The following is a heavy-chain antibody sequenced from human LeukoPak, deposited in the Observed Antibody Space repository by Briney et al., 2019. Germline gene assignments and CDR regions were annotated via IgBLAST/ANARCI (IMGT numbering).Heavy chain of an antibody. CDR2: IYTSGST. CDR3: ARVQGRITIFGVVMGYYYMDV. D-gene: IGHD3-3*01. J-gene: IGHJ6*03. Sequence: PSETLSLTCTVSGGSISSYYWSWIRQPAGKGLEWIGRIYTSGSTNYIPSLKSRVTMSVDTSKNQFSLKLSSVTAADTAVYYCARVQGRITIFGVVMGYYYMDVWGKGTTVTVSS. CDR1: GGSISSYY. V-gene: IGHV4-4*07.